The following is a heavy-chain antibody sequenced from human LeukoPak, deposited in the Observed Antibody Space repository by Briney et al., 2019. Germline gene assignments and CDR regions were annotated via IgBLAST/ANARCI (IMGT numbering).Heavy chain of an antibody. J-gene: IGHJ4*02. Sequence: GGSLTLSCAASGFTFSSYEMNWVRQAPGKGLEWISYISSSGSTIHYADSVKGRFTISRDNARNSLYLQMNSLRAEDTAVYYCARDKPIDHWGQGTLVTVTS. CDR2: ISSSGSTI. V-gene: IGHV3-48*03. D-gene: IGHD3-16*01. CDR1: GFTFSSYE. CDR3: ARDKPIDH.